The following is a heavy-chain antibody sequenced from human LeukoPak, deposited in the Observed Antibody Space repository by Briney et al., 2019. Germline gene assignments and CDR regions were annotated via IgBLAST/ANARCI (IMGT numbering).Heavy chain of an antibody. CDR3: ARDEVTSGGGLES. CDR2: IYSGGLT. CDR1: GFAVNTKF. J-gene: IGHJ4*02. V-gene: IGHV3-53*01. D-gene: IGHD3-16*01. Sequence: GGSLRLSCAASGFAVNTKFMHWVRQAPGKGLEWISVIYSGGLTYHADSVEGRFTISRDNSKNTLYLYMNSLRAEDTAVYYCARDEVTSGGGLESWGQGALVIVSS.